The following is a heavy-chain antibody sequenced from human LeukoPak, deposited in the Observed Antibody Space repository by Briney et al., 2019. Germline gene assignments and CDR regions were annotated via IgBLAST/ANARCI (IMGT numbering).Heavy chain of an antibody. CDR2: INHSGST. D-gene: IGHD3-16*01. Sequence: SETLSLTCAVYGGSFGGYYWSWIRQPPGKGLEWIGEINHSGSTNYNPSLKSRVTISVDTSKNQFSLKLSSVTAADTAVYYCARGPYVYYYYGMDVWGQGTTVTVSS. CDR1: GGSFGGYY. V-gene: IGHV4-34*01. CDR3: ARGPYVYYYYGMDV. J-gene: IGHJ6*02.